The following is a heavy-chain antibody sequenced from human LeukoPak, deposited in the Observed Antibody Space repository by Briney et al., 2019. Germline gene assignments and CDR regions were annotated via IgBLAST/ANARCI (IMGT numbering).Heavy chain of an antibody. Sequence: GGSLRLSCAASGFTVSSNYMSWVRQAPGKGLEWVSVIYSGGSTYYADSVKGRFTISRDNSKNKLYLQMNNMRVDDTAVYYCARVAGWHWFDPWGQGTLVTVSS. CDR3: ARVAGWHWFDP. J-gene: IGHJ5*02. CDR2: IYSGGST. D-gene: IGHD6-19*01. V-gene: IGHV3-53*01. CDR1: GFTVSSNY.